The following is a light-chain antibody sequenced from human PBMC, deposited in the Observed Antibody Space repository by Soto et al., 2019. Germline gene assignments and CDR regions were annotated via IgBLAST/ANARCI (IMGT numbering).Light chain of an antibody. CDR2: ASS. Sequence: DIQMTPSPSSLSASVGDRVTITCRASQTISNTLNWYQQRPGKAPNLLIYASSTLQSGVPPRFSGGGSGTEFTLTIGSLQPEDFATYYCQQTYSTPITFGQGTRLEIK. CDR1: QTISNT. J-gene: IGKJ5*01. CDR3: QQTYSTPIT. V-gene: IGKV1-39*01.